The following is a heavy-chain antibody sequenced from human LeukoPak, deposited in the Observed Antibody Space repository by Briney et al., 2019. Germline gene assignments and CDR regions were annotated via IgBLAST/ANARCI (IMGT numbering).Heavy chain of an antibody. J-gene: IGHJ5*02. Sequence: SETLSLTCTVSGGSISSYYWSWIRQPPGKGLEWIGYIYYSGSTNYNPSLKSRVTISVDTSKNQFSLKLSSVTAADMAVYYCARGTHIVVVPAAILFDPWGQGTLVTVSS. V-gene: IGHV4-59*01. CDR2: IYYSGST. D-gene: IGHD2-2*01. CDR3: ARGTHIVVVPAAILFDP. CDR1: GGSISSYY.